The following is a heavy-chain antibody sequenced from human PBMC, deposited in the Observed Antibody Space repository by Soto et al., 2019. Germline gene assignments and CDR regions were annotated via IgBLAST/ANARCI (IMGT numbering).Heavy chain of an antibody. D-gene: IGHD2-8*01. CDR2: IYSNGDT. V-gene: IGHV3-53*02. Sequence: EVQLVETGGGLIQPVWSLRLSCAASGFSVGSNYMTWVRQSPGKGLEWVSLIYSNGDTDYADSVKGRFSISRDNFKNTLYLQMNNLRAEDTAVYHCARKSDSSPVPEADGVWGRGTLVTVSS. J-gene: IGHJ4*02. CDR1: GFSVGSNY. CDR3: ARKSDSSPVPEADGV.